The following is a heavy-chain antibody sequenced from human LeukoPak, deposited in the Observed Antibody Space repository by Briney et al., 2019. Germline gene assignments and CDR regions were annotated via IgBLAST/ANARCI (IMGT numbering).Heavy chain of an antibody. CDR1: GFTFSPYA. V-gene: IGHV3-30-3*01. J-gene: IGHJ4*02. Sequence: PGRSLRLSCAASGFTFSPYAMHWVRQAPGKGLQWVALISHDVDNKYYADSVKGRFTISRDNSKNTLFLQMNSLRAEDTAVYYCAREKYGSGPRPFDYWGQGTLVTVSS. CDR2: ISHDVDNK. CDR3: AREKYGSGPRPFDY. D-gene: IGHD3-10*01.